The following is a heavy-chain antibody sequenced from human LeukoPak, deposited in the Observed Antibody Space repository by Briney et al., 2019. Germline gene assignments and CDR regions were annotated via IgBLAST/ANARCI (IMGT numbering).Heavy chain of an antibody. J-gene: IGHJ6*02. V-gene: IGHV1-69*01. Sequence: GASVKVSCKASGGTFSSYAISWVRQAPGQGLEWMGGIIPIFGTANYAQKFQGRVTITADESTSTAYMELSSLRSEDTAVYYCARGAYYDFWSGYYRPDYYYYGMDVWGQGTTVTVSS. CDR1: GGTFSSYA. CDR2: IIPIFGTA. D-gene: IGHD3-3*01. CDR3: ARGAYYDFWSGYYRPDYYYYGMDV.